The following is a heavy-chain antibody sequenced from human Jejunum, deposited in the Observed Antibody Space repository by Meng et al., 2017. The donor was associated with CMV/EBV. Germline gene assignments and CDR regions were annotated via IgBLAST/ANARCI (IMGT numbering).Heavy chain of an antibody. CDR2: IKSKTDGGTI. CDR3: TTGGGWFDP. V-gene: IGHV3-15*01. D-gene: IGHD3-16*01. CDR1: GFNKSNAW. Sequence: CAVSGFNKSNAWIHGVRQAPGKGLEWVGRIKSKTDGGTIDYAAPVKGRFTISRDDSKNTLYLQMNSLKTEDTAVYYCTTGGGWFDPWGQGTLVTVSS. J-gene: IGHJ5*02.